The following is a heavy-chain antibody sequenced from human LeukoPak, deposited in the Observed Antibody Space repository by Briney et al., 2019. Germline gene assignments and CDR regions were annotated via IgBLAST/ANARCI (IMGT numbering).Heavy chain of an antibody. Sequence: SETLSLTCTVSGGSISRSRYYWGWIRQPPGKGLEWIGIIYYGGSTYYNPSLKRRLTISVDTSKNQFSLKLSSVTATDTAVYYCARRGYCSSTSCYEYWFDPWGQGTLVTVSS. V-gene: IGHV4-39*01. CDR2: IYYGGST. J-gene: IGHJ5*02. CDR3: ARRGYCSSTSCYEYWFDP. CDR1: GGSISRSRYY. D-gene: IGHD2-2*01.